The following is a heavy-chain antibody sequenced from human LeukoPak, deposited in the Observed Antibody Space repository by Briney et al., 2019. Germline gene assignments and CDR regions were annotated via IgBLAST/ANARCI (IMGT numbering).Heavy chain of an antibody. D-gene: IGHD5-12*01. Sequence: SETLSLTCTVSGGSISNYYWSWIRQPPGKGLEWIGYIYYSGSTNYNPYLKSRVTISVDTSKNQFSLKLYSVTAADTAVYYCARDPSTYGGYGYYFDYWGQGTLVTVSS. CDR3: ARDPSTYGGYGYYFDY. V-gene: IGHV4-59*01. CDR1: GGSISNYY. J-gene: IGHJ4*02. CDR2: IYYSGST.